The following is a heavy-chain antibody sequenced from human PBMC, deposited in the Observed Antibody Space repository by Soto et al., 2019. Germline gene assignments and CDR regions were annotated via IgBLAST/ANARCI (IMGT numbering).Heavy chain of an antibody. Sequence: GGSLRLSCAASGFTFSSYAMSWVRQAPGKGLEWVSIIYSGGSTYHADSVQGRFTLSRDTSKNTLFLQMNSLRVEDTAVYYCARVNYYGSGTFYKPDYYYGMDVWGQGTTVTVSS. V-gene: IGHV3-23*03. CDR1: GFTFSSYA. CDR2: IYSGGST. J-gene: IGHJ6*02. CDR3: ARVNYYGSGTFYKPDYYYGMDV. D-gene: IGHD3-10*01.